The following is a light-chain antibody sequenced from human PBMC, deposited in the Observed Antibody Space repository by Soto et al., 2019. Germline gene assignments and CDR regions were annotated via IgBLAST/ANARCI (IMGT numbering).Light chain of an antibody. J-gene: IGKJ5*01. Sequence: EIVMTQSPATLSVSPGERATLSCRASQSVSSSYLAWYQQKPGQAPRLLIYGASSRATGIPDRFSGSGSGTDFTLTISRLEPEDFAVYYCQQYGSSHLFGQGTRLEIK. CDR3: QQYGSSHL. V-gene: IGKV3-20*01. CDR2: GAS. CDR1: QSVSSSY.